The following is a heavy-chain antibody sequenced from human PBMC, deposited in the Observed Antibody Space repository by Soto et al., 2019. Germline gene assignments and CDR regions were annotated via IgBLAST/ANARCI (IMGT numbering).Heavy chain of an antibody. J-gene: IGHJ4*02. V-gene: IGHV3-23*01. CDR3: AKPKTIYYDSSGYLV. CDR2: ISGSGGST. D-gene: IGHD3-22*01. Sequence: VGSLRLSCAASGFTFSSYAMSWVRQAPGKGLEWVSAISGSGGSTYYADSVKGRFTISRDNSKNTLYLQMNSLRAEDTAVYYCAKPKTIYYDSSGYLVWGQGTLVTVSS. CDR1: GFTFSSYA.